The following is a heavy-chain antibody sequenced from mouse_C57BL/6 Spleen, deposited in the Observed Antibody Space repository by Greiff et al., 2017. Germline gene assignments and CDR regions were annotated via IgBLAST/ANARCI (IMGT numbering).Heavy chain of an antibody. CDR3: ARWGGNYYFDY. Sequence: VQLQQSGAELVKPGASVKISCKASGYAFSSYWMNWVKQRPGKGLEWIGQIYPGDGDTNYNGKFKGKATLTADKSSSTAYMQLSSLTSEDAAVYFCARWGGNYYFDYWGQGTTLTVSS. V-gene: IGHV1-80*01. J-gene: IGHJ2*01. CDR2: IYPGDGDT. D-gene: IGHD2-1*01. CDR1: GYAFSSYW.